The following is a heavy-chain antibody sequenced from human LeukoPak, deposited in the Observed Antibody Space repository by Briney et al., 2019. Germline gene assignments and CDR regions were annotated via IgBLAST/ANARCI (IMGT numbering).Heavy chain of an antibody. CDR2: IWYDGSNK. J-gene: IGHJ4*02. CDR3: AREPSFYGDYFGFDY. CDR1: GFTFSSYG. D-gene: IGHD4-17*01. Sequence: GRSLRLSCAASGFTFSSYGMHWVRQAPGKGLEWVAVIWYDGSNKYYADSVKGRFTISRGNSKNTLYLQMNSLRAEDTAVYYCAREPSFYGDYFGFDYWGQGTLVTVSS. V-gene: IGHV3-33*01.